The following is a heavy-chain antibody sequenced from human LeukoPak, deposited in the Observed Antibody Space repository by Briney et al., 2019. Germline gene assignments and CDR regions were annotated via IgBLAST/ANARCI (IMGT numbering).Heavy chain of an antibody. CDR1: GGSFSGYY. J-gene: IGHJ6*02. D-gene: IGHD6-19*01. CDR2: INHSGST. V-gene: IGHV4-34*01. Sequence: PSETLSLTCAVYGGSFSGYYWSWIRQPPGKGLEWIGEINHSGSTNYNPSLKSRVTISVDTSRNQFSLKLSSVTAADTAVYYCARFGIAVAAFHYYYGMDVWGQGTTVTVSS. CDR3: ARFGIAVAAFHYYYGMDV.